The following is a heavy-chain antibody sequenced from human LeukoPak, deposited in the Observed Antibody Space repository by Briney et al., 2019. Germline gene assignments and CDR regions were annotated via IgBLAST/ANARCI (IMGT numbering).Heavy chain of an antibody. V-gene: IGHV1-2*02. Sequence: ASVKVSCKASGYTFTGYYMHWVRQAPGQGLEWMGWINPNSGGTNYAQKFQGRVTMTRDTSINTAYMELSRLRSDDTAVYYCARERRSSGWYPADYWGQGTLVTVSS. CDR3: ARERRSSGWYPADY. CDR1: GYTFTGYY. D-gene: IGHD6-19*01. CDR2: INPNSGGT. J-gene: IGHJ4*02.